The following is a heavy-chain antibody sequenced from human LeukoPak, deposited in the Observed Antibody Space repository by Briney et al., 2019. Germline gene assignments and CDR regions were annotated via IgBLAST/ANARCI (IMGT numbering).Heavy chain of an antibody. Sequence: PGGSLRLSCAASGFTFSDYDMHWVRQATGKGLEWVSAIGTAGDTYYTGSVKGRFTISRENAKNSLYLQMNSLRAGDTAVYYCGRVAKXRVGGVYYFDYWGQGTLVTVSS. V-gene: IGHV3-13*01. CDR2: IGTAGDT. CDR1: GFTFSDYD. J-gene: IGHJ4*02. D-gene: IGHD6-13*01. CDR3: GRVAKXRVGGVYYFDY.